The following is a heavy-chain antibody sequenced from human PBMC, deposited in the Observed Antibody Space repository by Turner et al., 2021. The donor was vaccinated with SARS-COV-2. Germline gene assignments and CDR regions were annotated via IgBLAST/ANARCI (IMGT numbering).Heavy chain of an antibody. V-gene: IGHV4-39*01. Sequence: QRQLQESGPGLVKCSGTLSLTCTVSGDSRIGSIHHWAWLRQPPGKGLEWVGNIYVTGSANYSPSLRSRATILVDTAKNQYSLTLTSVTAADTAVYFCARQAETAEIPAAYFDHWDQETL. CDR3: ARQAETAEIPAAYFDH. D-gene: IGHD2-2*01. CDR1: GDSRIGSIHH. J-gene: IGHJ4*02. CDR2: IYVTGSA.